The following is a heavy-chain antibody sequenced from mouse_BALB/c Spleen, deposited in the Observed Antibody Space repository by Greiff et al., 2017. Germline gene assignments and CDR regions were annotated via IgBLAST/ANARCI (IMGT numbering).Heavy chain of an antibody. CDR2: ISYSGST. CDR3: AKVYGNYVYYFDY. D-gene: IGHD2-1*01. Sequence: EVKLQESGPGLVKPSQSLSLTCTVTGYSITSDYAWNWIRQFPGNKLEWMGYISYSGSTSYNPSLKSRISITRDTSKNQFFLQLNSVTTEDTATYYCAKVYGNYVYYFDYWGQGTTLTVSS. J-gene: IGHJ2*01. V-gene: IGHV3-2*02. CDR1: GYSITSDYA.